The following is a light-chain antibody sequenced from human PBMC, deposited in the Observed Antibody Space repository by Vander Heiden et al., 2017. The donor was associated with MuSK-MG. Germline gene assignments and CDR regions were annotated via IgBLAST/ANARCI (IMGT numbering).Light chain of an antibody. J-gene: IGKJ3*01. CDR1: QSVRSSY. CDR3: QHDGSSGEFS. Sequence: EIVLTQSPGTLSLSPGERATLSCRASQSVRSSYLAWSQPQHGQAPRLLTSGASSRATGIPGRFSRRGTGTDFNLPMRRLGPEGFSVYYCQHDGSSGEFSFGPGTKVAIK. CDR2: GAS. V-gene: IGKV3-20*01.